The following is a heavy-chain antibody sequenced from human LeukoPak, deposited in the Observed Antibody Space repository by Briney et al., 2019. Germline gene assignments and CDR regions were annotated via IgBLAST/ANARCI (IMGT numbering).Heavy chain of an antibody. Sequence: SETLSLTCIVSGASISGHYWSWIRQPAGKEPEWIGRVHTSRGTNYNSSLKSRLTMSVDTSKNQFSLHLASVTAADTAVYYCAKGGESSLPFDCWGQGTLVTVSS. CDR2: VHTSRGT. D-gene: IGHD3-10*01. CDR3: AKGGESSLPFDC. V-gene: IGHV4-4*07. J-gene: IGHJ4*02. CDR1: GASISGHY.